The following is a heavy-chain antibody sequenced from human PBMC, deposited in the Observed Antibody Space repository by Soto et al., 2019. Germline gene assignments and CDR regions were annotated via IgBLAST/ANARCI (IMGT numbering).Heavy chain of an antibody. CDR1: GDSISSYY. D-gene: IGHD6-19*01. CDR2: IYYTGST. V-gene: IGHV4-59*08. J-gene: IGHJ4*02. CDR3: ARRAGAVPGRIDF. Sequence: HVQLQESGPGLVKPSETLSLICTVSGDSISSYYWSWIRQPPGKGLEWIGLIYYTGSTNNNPSLKSRVTISVDTSKNQLSLKLSSVTAADTAVYYCARRAGAVPGRIDFWGQGTLVTVSS.